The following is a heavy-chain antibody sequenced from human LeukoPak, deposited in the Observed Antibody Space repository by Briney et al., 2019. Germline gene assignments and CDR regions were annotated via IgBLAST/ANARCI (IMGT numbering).Heavy chain of an antibody. J-gene: IGHJ4*02. V-gene: IGHV3-11*05. CDR3: AREDFFTPHS. D-gene: IGHD3/OR15-3a*01. Sequence: PGGSLRLSCAASGFTFSAYYMTWIPQAPGKGLGSVSSLGFSSIGYSSDHIKYADSVKGRFTISRDNAKNSLYLQMDSLRAEDTAVYFCAREDFFTPHSWGQGTLVTVSS. CDR1: GFTFSAYY. CDR2: LGFSSIGYSSDHI.